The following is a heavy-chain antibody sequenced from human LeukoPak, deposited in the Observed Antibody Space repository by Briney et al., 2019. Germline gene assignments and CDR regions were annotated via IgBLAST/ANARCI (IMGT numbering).Heavy chain of an antibody. CDR3: AKGTGRYWTFFDY. Sequence: PGRSLRLSCAASGFTFDDYAMHWVRQGPGKGLEWVSGISWNSGSIDYAEPVKGRFTISRDNAKNSLYLQMNSLRPEDTAFYYCAKGTGRYWTFFDYWGRGTLVTVSS. V-gene: IGHV3-9*01. CDR1: GFTFDDYA. J-gene: IGHJ4*02. D-gene: IGHD1-26*01. CDR2: ISWNSGSI.